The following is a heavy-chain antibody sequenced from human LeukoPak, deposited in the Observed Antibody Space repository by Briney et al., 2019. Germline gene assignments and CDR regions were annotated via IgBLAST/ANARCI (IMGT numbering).Heavy chain of an antibody. Sequence: SETLSLTCAVSGGSISSSNWWSWVRQPPGKGLEWIGEIYHSGSTNYNPSLKSRVTISVDKSKSQFPLKLSSVTAADMAVYYCARVGAVAGYDYWGQGTLVTVSS. CDR1: GGSISSSNW. CDR2: IYHSGST. V-gene: IGHV4-4*02. D-gene: IGHD6-19*01. CDR3: ARVGAVAGYDY. J-gene: IGHJ4*02.